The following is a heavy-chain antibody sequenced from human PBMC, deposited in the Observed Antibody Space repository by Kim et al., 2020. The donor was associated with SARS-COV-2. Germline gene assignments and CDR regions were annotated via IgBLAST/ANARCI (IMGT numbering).Heavy chain of an antibody. CDR3: ARVWEEWELHSSFDY. CDR2: ISSSSSYI. Sequence: GGSLRLSCAASGFTFSSYSMNWVRQAPGKGLEWVSFISSSSSYIYYADSVKGRFTISRDNAKNSLFLQMNSLRAEDTAVYYCARVWEEWELHSSFDYWGQGTLVTVSS. D-gene: IGHD1-26*01. J-gene: IGHJ4*02. V-gene: IGHV3-21*01. CDR1: GFTFSSYS.